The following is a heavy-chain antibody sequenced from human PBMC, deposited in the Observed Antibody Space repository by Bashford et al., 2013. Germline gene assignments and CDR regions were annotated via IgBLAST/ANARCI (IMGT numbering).Heavy chain of an antibody. CDR3: AREYSGRYSSLDS. Sequence: VASVKVSCKASGFTFTSSAVQWVRQARGQRLEWIGWIVVGSGNTNYAQKFQERVTITRDMSTSTAYMELSSLRSEDTAVYYCAREYSGRYSSLDSWGQGTLVTVSS. CDR2: IVVGSGNT. J-gene: IGHJ4*02. CDR1: GFTFTSSA. D-gene: IGHD1-26*01. V-gene: IGHV1-58*01.